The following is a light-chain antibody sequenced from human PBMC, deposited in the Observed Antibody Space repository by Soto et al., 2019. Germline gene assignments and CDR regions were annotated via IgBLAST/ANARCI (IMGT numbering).Light chain of an antibody. CDR3: QQRSDRTWT. V-gene: IGKV3-11*01. CDR2: DAS. J-gene: IGKJ1*01. CDR1: QSVSSN. Sequence: EIVLTQSPATLSLSPGERGTLSCRASQSVSSNLAWYQQKPGQAPRLLIYDASNRATGIPARFSGSGSGTDFTLTISNLEPEDFAVYYCQQRSDRTWTFGQGTKVEIK.